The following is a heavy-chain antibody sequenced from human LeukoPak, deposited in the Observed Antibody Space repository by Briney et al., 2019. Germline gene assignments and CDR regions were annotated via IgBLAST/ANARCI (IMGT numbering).Heavy chain of an antibody. CDR3: ARGWGVPAPISWFDP. Sequence: ASVKVSCKASGGSFSSNIIGWVRQAPGQGLEWMGGIVPIFGKTKYAQKFQGRVTITTDESSSTAYMELSSLRSDDTAIYYCARGWGVPAPISWFDPWGQGTLVTVSS. CDR2: IVPIFGKT. J-gene: IGHJ5*02. CDR1: GGSFSSNI. V-gene: IGHV1-69*05. D-gene: IGHD2-2*01.